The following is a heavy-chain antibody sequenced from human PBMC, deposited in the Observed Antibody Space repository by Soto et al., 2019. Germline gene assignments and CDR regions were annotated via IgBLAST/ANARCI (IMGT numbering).Heavy chain of an antibody. J-gene: IGHJ4*02. CDR2: INPNSGGT. V-gene: IGHV1-2*04. D-gene: IGHD2-21*01. CDR3: ARGEGGPRWGSIDY. CDR1: GYTFTDYY. Sequence: ASVKVSCKASGYTFTDYYLYWVRQAPGQGLEWMGWINPNSGGTNYAQKFQGWVTMTRDTSISTAYMELSRLRSDDTAVYYCARGEGGPRWGSIDYWGQGTLVTVS.